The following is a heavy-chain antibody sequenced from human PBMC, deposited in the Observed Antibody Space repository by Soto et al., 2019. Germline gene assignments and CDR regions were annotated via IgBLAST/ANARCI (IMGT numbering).Heavy chain of an antibody. CDR1: GGSISSSSYY. CDR2: IYYSGST. J-gene: IGHJ4*02. CDR3: ARLKAGATIDFDY. V-gene: IGHV4-39*01. D-gene: IGHD1-26*01. Sequence: SETLSLTCTVSGGSISSSSYYWGWIRQPPGKGLEWIGSIYYSGSTYYNPSLKSRVTISVDTSKNQFSLKLSSVTAADTAVYYCARLKAGATIDFDYWGQGTLVTVSS.